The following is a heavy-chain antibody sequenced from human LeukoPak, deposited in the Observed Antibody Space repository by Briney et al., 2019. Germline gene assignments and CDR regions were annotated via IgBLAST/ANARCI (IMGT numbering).Heavy chain of an antibody. CDR2: IYYSGST. V-gene: IGHV4-59*01. J-gene: IGHJ6*02. CDR1: GGFISSYY. CDR3: ARVNRYYDILTGYYDYYGMDV. D-gene: IGHD3-9*01. Sequence: SETLSLTCTVSGGFISSYYWSWIWQPPGKGLEWIGYIYYSGSTIYNPSLKSRVTISVDTSKNQFSLKLSSVTAADTAVYYCARVNRYYDILTGYYDYYGMDVWGQGTTVTVSS.